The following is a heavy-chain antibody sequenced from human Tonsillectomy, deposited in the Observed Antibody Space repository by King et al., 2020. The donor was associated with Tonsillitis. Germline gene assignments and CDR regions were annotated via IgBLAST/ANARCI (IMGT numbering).Heavy chain of an antibody. Sequence: VQLVESGGGLVQPGGSLRLSCAASGFTFSSYEMNWVRQAPGKGLVGVAYISSSGSTIYYADSVKGRFTISRDNAKNSLYLQMNGLRAEDTAVYYCAREGIDYYDSSGYYRVDAFDIWGQGTMVTVSS. J-gene: IGHJ3*02. V-gene: IGHV3-48*03. CDR3: AREGIDYYDSSGYYRVDAFDI. CDR2: ISSSGSTI. CDR1: GFTFSSYE. D-gene: IGHD3-22*01.